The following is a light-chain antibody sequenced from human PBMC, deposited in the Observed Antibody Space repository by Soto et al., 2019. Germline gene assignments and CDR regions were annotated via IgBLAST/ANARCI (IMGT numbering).Light chain of an antibody. CDR1: QSVRTN. J-gene: IGKJ1*01. CDR3: QQYNDNWRT. CDR2: GAS. Sequence: EIVITQSPSTLSVSPGETVTLSCRASQSVRTNLAWYQHKPGHSPRLLIYGASNTATGFPARFTGSGSGTEFTLTISSLQSADFAVYYCQQYNDNWRTFGQGTKVDIK. V-gene: IGKV3-15*01.